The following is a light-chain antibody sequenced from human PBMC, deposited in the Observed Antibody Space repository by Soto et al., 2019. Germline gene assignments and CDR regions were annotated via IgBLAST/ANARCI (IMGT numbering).Light chain of an antibody. CDR3: CAYSGSGTLV. CDR2: EAT. CDR1: SNDVGRYNL. J-gene: IGLJ3*02. Sequence: QSALTQPASVSGSPEQSITIYCTGTSNDVGRYNLVSWYQQHPGKAPKVMIYEATKWPSGVSNRFSGSKSGNTASLTISGLQAEDEADYYSCAYSGSGTLVFGGGTKLTVL. V-gene: IGLV2-23*01.